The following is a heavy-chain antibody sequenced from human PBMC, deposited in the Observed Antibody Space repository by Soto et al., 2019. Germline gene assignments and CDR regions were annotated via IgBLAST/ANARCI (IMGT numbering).Heavy chain of an antibody. V-gene: IGHV1-69*13. D-gene: IGHD1-7*01. CDR1: GGTFSSYA. J-gene: IGHJ5*02. CDR2: IIPIFGTA. Sequence: SVKVSCKASGGTFSSYAISWVRQAPGQGLEWMGGIIPIFGTANYAQKFQGRVTITADESTSTAYMELSSLRSEDTAVYYCARDRPQLELRKTLNWFDPWGQGTLVTVSS. CDR3: ARDRPQLELRKTLNWFDP.